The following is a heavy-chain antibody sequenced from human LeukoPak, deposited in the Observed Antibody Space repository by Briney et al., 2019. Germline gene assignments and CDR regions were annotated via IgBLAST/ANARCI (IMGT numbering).Heavy chain of an antibody. CDR3: AKAFREFGTASSYSSFDN. CDR1: GFTFSSFA. D-gene: IGHD5-18*01. Sequence: GGSLRLSCAASGFTFSSFALSWVRQAPGKGLEWVSGVSYTRIATYYADSVKGRFTISRDDSQNILYLQMNGLRAEDTAVYFCAKAFREFGTASSYSSFDNWGQGTMVTVS. J-gene: IGHJ3*02. CDR2: VSYTRIAT. V-gene: IGHV3-23*05.